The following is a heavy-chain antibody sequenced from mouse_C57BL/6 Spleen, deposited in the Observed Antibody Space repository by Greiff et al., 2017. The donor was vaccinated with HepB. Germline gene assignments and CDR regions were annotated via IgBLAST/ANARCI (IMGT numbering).Heavy chain of an antibody. CDR2: IDPSDSYT. D-gene: IGHD1-1*01. Sequence: QVQLQQPGAELVKPGASVKLSCKASGYTFTSYWMQWVNQRPGQGLEWIGEIDPSDSYTNYNQKFKGKATLTVDTSSSTAYMQLSSLTSEDSAVYYCARPPYYYGSSYWYFDVWGTGTTVTVSS. CDR3: ARPPYYYGSSYWYFDV. J-gene: IGHJ1*03. V-gene: IGHV1-50*01. CDR1: GYTFTSYW.